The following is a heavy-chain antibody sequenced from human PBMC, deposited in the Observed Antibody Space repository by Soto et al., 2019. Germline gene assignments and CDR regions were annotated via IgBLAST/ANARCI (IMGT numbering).Heavy chain of an antibody. CDR1: GFTFSSYG. V-gene: IGHV3-30*18. CDR2: ISYDGSNK. Sequence: QVQLVESGGGVVQPGRSLRLSCAASGFTFSSYGMHWVRQAPGKGLEWVAVISYDGSNKYYADSVKGRFTISRDNSKNTLYLQMNSLRAEDTAVYYCAKMQSDTALGDIWGQGTMVTVSS. J-gene: IGHJ3*02. CDR3: AKMQSDTALGDI. D-gene: IGHD3-16*01.